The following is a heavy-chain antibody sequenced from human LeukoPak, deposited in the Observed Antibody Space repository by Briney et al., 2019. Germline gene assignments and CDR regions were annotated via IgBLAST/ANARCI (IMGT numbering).Heavy chain of an antibody. CDR1: GGSISSYY. D-gene: IGHD3-10*01. CDR2: IYTSGST. Sequence: SETLSLTCTVSGGSISSYYWSWIRQPAGKGLEWIGRIYTSGSTSYNPSLKSRVTMSVDTSKNQFSLKLSSVTAADTAVYYCVRGPYGSGISNWFDPWGQGTLVIVSS. CDR3: VRGPYGSGISNWFDP. V-gene: IGHV4-4*07. J-gene: IGHJ5*02.